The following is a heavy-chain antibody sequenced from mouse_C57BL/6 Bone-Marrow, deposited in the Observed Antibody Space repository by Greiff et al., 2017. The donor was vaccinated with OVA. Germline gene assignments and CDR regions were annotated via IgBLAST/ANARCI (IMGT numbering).Heavy chain of an antibody. J-gene: IGHJ1*03. CDR2: IDPSDSYT. CDR1: GYTFTSYW. CDR3: ARYNYGSSYGYWYFDV. V-gene: IGHV1-59*01. D-gene: IGHD1-1*01. Sequence: QVQLQQPGAELVRPGTSVKLSCKASGYTFTSYWMHWVKQRPGQGLEWIGVIDPSDSYTNYNQKFKGKATLTVDTSSSTAYMQLSSLTSEDSAVYYCARYNYGSSYGYWYFDVWGTGTTVTVSS.